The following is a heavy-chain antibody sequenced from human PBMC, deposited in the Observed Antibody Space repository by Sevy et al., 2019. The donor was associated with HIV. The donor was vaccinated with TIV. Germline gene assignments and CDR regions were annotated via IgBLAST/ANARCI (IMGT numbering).Heavy chain of an antibody. V-gene: IGHV3-53*01. CDR2: IYSGGST. J-gene: IGHJ3*02. Sequence: GGYLRLSCAASGFTVSSNYMSWVRQAPGKGLEWVSVIYSGGSTYYADSVKGRFTISRDNSKNTLYLQMNSLRAEDTAVYYCARPHIGRLGRDIWGQGTTVTVSS. CDR3: ARPHIGRLGRDI. D-gene: IGHD3-10*01. CDR1: GFTVSSNY.